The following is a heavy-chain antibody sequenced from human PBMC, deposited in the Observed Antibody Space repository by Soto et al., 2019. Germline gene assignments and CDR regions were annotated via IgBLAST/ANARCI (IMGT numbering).Heavy chain of an antibody. J-gene: IGHJ6*02. Sequence: SCKAAGYTFTGYYMHWVRQSPGQGLDWIGWINPNIGGTNYAQKFQGRVTMTRDTSISTAYIEQSRLRSADTAVYYCAAMVRGARPPYYYYYGMDVWGQGTPVTVSS. CDR3: AAMVRGARPPYYYYYGMDV. CDR1: GYTFTGYY. CDR2: INPNIGGT. D-gene: IGHD3-10*01. V-gene: IGHV1-2*02.